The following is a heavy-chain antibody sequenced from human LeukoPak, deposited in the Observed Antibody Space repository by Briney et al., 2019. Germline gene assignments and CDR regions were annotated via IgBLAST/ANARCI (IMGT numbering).Heavy chain of an antibody. CDR3: ARVRDGYKVLDY. V-gene: IGHV3-48*01. CDR2: ISNKYSRT. J-gene: IGHJ4*02. CDR1: RFTFNDYS. Sequence: GGSLRLSCAASRFTFNDYSMNWVRQAPGKGLEWVSYISNKYSRTWYADSVKGRFTISSDNAENSLFLEMNSLRVDDTAVYYCARVRDGYKVLDYWGQGTLVTVSS. D-gene: IGHD5-24*01.